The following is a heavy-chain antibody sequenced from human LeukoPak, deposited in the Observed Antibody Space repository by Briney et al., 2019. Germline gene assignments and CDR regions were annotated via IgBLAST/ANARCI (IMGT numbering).Heavy chain of an antibody. CDR1: GYSFTTYC. V-gene: IGHV5-51*01. J-gene: IGHJ4*02. D-gene: IGHD5-18*01. CDR2: IYPRDSDT. CDR3: VSPRGYRYGGLDY. Sequence: GESLKISCKGSGYSFTTYCIGWGRQMPGKGLEWMGIIYPRDSDTKYSPSFEGQVTISVDKSISTFSLQWSSLEASYTAIYYCVSPRGYRYGGLDYWGQGTLVSVSS.